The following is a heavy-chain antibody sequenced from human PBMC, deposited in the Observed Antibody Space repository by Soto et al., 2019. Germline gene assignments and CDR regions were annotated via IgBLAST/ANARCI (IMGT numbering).Heavy chain of an antibody. Sequence: GGSLRLSCAASGFTFSSYSMNWVRQAPGKGLEWVSSISSSSSYIYYADSVKGRFTISRDNAKNSLYLQMNSLRAEDTAVYYCAVTGVSDAFDIWGQGTMVTVSS. D-gene: IGHD2-8*01. CDR2: ISSSSSYI. J-gene: IGHJ3*02. CDR3: AVTGVSDAFDI. V-gene: IGHV3-21*01. CDR1: GFTFSSYS.